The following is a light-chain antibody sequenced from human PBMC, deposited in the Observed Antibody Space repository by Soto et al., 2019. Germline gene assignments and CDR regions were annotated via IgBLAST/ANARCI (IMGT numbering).Light chain of an antibody. CDR1: SSDVGNCNC. Sequence: QSALTQPASVSGSPGQSITISCTGASSDVGNCNCVSWYQQHPGKAPKLMIYEVSNRPSGVSDRFSDSKAGNTASLTISGLQAEDEADYYCSSFTTSSTWVFGGGTKLTVL. CDR3: SSFTTSSTWV. CDR2: EVS. J-gene: IGLJ3*02. V-gene: IGLV2-14*01.